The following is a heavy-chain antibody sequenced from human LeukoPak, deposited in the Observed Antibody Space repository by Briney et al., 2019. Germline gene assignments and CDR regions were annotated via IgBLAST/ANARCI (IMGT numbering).Heavy chain of an antibody. J-gene: IGHJ3*02. D-gene: IGHD2-15*01. V-gene: IGHV4-59*08. CDR2: IYYSGST. CDR3: ARALPIPLVGAFDI. Sequence: KTSETLSLTCTVSGGSISNYYWSWIRQPPGKGLEWIGYIYYSGSTNYNPSLKSRVTISVDTSKNQFSLKLSSVTAADTAVYYCARALPIPLVGAFDIWGQGTMVTVSS. CDR1: GGSISNYY.